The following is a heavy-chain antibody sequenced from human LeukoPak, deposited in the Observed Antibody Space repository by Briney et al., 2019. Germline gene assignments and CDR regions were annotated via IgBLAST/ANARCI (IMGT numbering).Heavy chain of an antibody. V-gene: IGHV3-30-3*01. CDR3: ARVVAAIIDY. Sequence: GGSLRLSCAASGFTFSSYAMHWVRQAPGKGLEWVAVISYDGSNKYYADSVKGRFTISRDNSKNTLYLQMNGLRAEDTAVYYCARVVAAIIDYWGQGTLVTVSS. CDR2: ISYDGSNK. D-gene: IGHD6-25*01. J-gene: IGHJ4*02. CDR1: GFTFSSYA.